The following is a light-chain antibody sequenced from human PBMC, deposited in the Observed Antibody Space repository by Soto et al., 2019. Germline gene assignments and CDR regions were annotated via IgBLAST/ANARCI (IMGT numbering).Light chain of an antibody. J-gene: IGKJ1*01. Sequence: DIQMTPSPSSLSASVEDRVIITCRASQSISNHLNWYQQKPGEAPKLLIFAASSLQSGVPSRVSGSRSGPDFTLTISSMQPEDFATYYCQPSYSSPPTFGQGTKVDIK. CDR2: AAS. CDR3: QPSYSSPPT. CDR1: QSISNH. V-gene: IGKV1-39*01.